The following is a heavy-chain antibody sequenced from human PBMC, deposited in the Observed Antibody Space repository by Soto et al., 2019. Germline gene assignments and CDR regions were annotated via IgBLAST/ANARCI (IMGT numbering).Heavy chain of an antibody. CDR3: ARLLFPNDILPGYYDY. CDR1: GYSFTSYW. J-gene: IGHJ4*02. CDR2: IDPSDSYT. D-gene: IGHD3-9*01. V-gene: IGHV5-10-1*01. Sequence: GESLKISCKGSGYSFTSYWISWVRQMPGKGLEWMGMIDPSDSYTNYSPSFQGHVTISADKSISTAYLQWSSLKASDTAMYYCARLLFPNDILPGYYDYRGQGTLVTVXX.